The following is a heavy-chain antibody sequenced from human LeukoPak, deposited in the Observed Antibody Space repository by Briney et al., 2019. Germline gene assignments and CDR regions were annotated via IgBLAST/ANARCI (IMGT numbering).Heavy chain of an antibody. CDR1: GFTFSSYW. V-gene: IGHV3-7*01. Sequence: PGGSLRLSCAASGFTFSSYWMNWARQAPGKGLEWVASINHNGNVNYYVDSVKGRFTTSRDSAQNTVYLQMNSVRGEDTAVYYCTRDFDFWSAIWGQGILVTVSS. CDR2: INHNGNVN. CDR3: TRDFDFWSAI. J-gene: IGHJ4*02. D-gene: IGHD3-3*01.